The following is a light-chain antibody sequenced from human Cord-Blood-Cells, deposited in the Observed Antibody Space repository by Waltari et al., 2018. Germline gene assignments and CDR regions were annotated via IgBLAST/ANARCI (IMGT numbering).Light chain of an antibody. CDR3: QQYYSTPWT. CDR1: QSVLYSSNNKNY. Sequence: DLVMTQSPASPAVSPGERATTNCKSSQSVLYSSNNKNYLDWYQQKPGQPPKLLIYWASTRETGVPDRFSGSGSGTDFTLTISSLQAEDVAVYYCQQYYSTPWTFGQGTKVEIK. J-gene: IGKJ1*01. CDR2: WAS. V-gene: IGKV4-1*01.